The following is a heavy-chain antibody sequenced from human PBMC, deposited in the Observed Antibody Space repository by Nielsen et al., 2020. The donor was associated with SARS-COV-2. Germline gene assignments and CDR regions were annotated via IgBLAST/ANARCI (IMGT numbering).Heavy chain of an antibody. CDR2: IIPILGIA. J-gene: IGHJ5*02. D-gene: IGHD3-10*01. CDR1: GGTFSSYA. Sequence: SVKVSCKASGGTFSSYATSWVRQAPGQGLEWMGRIIPILGIANYAQKFQGRVTITADKSTSTAYMELSSLRSEDTAVYYCARDPRISFGELRFDPWGQGTLVTVSS. V-gene: IGHV1-69*04. CDR3: ARDPRISFGELRFDP.